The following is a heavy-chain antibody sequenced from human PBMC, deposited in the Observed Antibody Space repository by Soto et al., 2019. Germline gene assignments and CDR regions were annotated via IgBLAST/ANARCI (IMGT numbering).Heavy chain of an antibody. J-gene: IGHJ6*02. CDR2: IIPIFGTA. D-gene: IGHD6-13*01. CDR3: ARPGRYSSSWYVLNYYYYGMDV. Sequence: SVKVSCKASGGTFSSYAISWVRQAPGQGLEWMGGIIPIFGTANYAQKFQGRVTITADESTSTAYMELSSLRSEDTAVYYCARPGRYSSSWYVLNYYYYGMDVWGQGTTVTVSS. V-gene: IGHV1-69*13. CDR1: GGTFSSYA.